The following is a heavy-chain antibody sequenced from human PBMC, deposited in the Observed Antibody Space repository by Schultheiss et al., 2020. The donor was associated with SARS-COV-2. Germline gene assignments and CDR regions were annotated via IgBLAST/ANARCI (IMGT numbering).Heavy chain of an antibody. CDR1: GGSISSYY. V-gene: IGHV4-59*01. Sequence: SETLSLTCTVSGGSISSYYWSWIRQPPGKGLEWIGYIYYSGSTNYNPSLKSRVTISVDTSKNQFSLKLSSVTAADTAVYYCARGPSSSWSDYWGQGTLVTVSS. J-gene: IGHJ4*02. CDR3: ARGPSSSWSDY. D-gene: IGHD6-13*01. CDR2: IYYSGST.